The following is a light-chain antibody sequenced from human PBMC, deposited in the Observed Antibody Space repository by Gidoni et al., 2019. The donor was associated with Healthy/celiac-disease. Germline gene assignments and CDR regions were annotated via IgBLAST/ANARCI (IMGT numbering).Light chain of an antibody. V-gene: IGKV1-27*01. CDR3: QKYNSALTLT. Sequence: DIKMTKSPSSLSASVGDRVTITCRASQGISNYLAWYQQKPGKVPKLLIYAASTLQSGVPSRFSGSGSGTDFTLTISSLQPEDVATYYCQKYNSALTLTFGQGTRLEIK. J-gene: IGKJ5*01. CDR1: QGISNY. CDR2: AAS.